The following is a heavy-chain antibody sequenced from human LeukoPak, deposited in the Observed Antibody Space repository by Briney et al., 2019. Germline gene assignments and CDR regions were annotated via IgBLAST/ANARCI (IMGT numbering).Heavy chain of an antibody. Sequence: QPGGSLRLSCAASGFTFSNYWLHWVRQAPGKGLVWVSRIHSDGSSTSYADSVKGRFTTSRDNAKNTLYLQMNSLRAEDTALYYCARVKWEQSGDAFDIWGQGTMVTVSS. D-gene: IGHD1-26*01. V-gene: IGHV3-74*01. J-gene: IGHJ3*02. CDR2: IHSDGSST. CDR1: GFTFSNYW. CDR3: ARVKWEQSGDAFDI.